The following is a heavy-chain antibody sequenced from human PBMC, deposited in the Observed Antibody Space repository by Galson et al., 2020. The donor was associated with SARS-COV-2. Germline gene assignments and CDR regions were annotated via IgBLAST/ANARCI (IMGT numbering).Heavy chain of an antibody. J-gene: IGHJ5*02. CDR3: VRPRFGEFTDSFGP. CDR2: IYPSDSST. V-gene: IGHV5-10-1*01. D-gene: IGHD3-10*01. Sequence: HGESLKISCKGSGYSFTSYWISWVRQMPVKGLEWLGRIYPSDSSTNYSPSFQGHVTISVDNSINTAYLQWSSLRAPDTAIYYCVRPRFGEFTDSFGPWGQGPQVTVSS. CDR1: GYSFTSYW.